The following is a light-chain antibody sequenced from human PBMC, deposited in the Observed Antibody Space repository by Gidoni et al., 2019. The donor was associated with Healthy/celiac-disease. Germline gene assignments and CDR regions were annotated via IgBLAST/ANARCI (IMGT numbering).Light chain of an antibody. CDR2: DAA. V-gene: IGKV3-11*01. CDR3: QQRSNWPPWT. J-gene: IGKJ1*01. Sequence: EIVLTHSPATLSLSPGERATLSCRASQSVSNYLAWYQQKHGQAPRLLIYDAANRTTGIPARFSGSGSGTDFTLTISSLEHEDFVVYYCQQRSNWPPWTFGQXTKVEIK. CDR1: QSVSNY.